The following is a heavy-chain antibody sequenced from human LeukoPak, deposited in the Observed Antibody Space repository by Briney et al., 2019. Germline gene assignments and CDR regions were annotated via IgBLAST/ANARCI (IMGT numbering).Heavy chain of an antibody. D-gene: IGHD4-23*01. V-gene: IGHV3-23*01. Sequence: GGSLRLSCAASGFTFSNYAMSWVRQAPGKGLEWVSVISGSGGTTYSADSVKGRFTISRDNSKNTLYLQMNSLRAEDTAAYYCARERGSSGGNTNGYFDYWGQGALVTVSS. CDR2: ISGSGGTT. CDR1: GFTFSNYA. J-gene: IGHJ4*02. CDR3: ARERGSSGGNTNGYFDY.